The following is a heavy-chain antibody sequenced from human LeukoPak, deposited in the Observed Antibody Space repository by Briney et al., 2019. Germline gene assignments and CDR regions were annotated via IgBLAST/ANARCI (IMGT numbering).Heavy chain of an antibody. D-gene: IGHD2-2*01. CDR3: ARTYRLKNYYYYYMDV. V-gene: IGHV4-39*07. CDR1: GGSISSSSYY. Sequence: SETLSLTCTVSGGSISSSSYYWGWIRQPPGKGLEWIGSIYYSGSTYYNPSLKSRVTISVDMSKNQFSLKLSSVTAADTAVYYCARTYRLKNYYYYYMDVWGKGTTITVSS. J-gene: IGHJ6*03. CDR2: IYYSGST.